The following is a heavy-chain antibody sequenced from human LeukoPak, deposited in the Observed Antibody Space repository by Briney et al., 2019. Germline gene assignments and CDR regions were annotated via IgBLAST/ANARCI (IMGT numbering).Heavy chain of an antibody. CDR3: ARAPFYYDSSNYPYFDY. V-gene: IGHV3-53*01. CDR2: IYTSGNA. Sequence: PGGSLRLSCAASGFIVSRNYISWVRQAPGKGLEWVSVIYTSGNAYYADSVKGRFTISRDNSKNTLYLQMNSLRGEDTAVYYCARAPFYYDSSNYPYFDYWGQGTLVTVSS. CDR1: GFIVSRNY. D-gene: IGHD3-22*01. J-gene: IGHJ4*02.